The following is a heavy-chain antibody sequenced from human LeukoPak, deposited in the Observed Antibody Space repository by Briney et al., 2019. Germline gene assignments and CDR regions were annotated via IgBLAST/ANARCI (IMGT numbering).Heavy chain of an antibody. CDR1: GGSISSYY. CDR2: IYYSGST. J-gene: IGHJ6*02. CDR3: ARHLLYYYDSSGYSSYYYGMDV. V-gene: IGHV4-59*08. D-gene: IGHD3-22*01. Sequence: SETLSHTCTVSGGSISSYYWSWIRQPPGKGLEWIGYIYYSGSTNYNPSLKSRVTISVDTSKNQFSLKLSSVTAADTAVYYCARHLLYYYDSSGYSSYYYGMDVWGQGTTVTVSS.